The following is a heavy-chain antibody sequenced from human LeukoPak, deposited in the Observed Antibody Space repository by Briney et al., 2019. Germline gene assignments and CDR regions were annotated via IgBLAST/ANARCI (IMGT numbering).Heavy chain of an antibody. J-gene: IGHJ4*02. CDR1: GDSISSSSHH. V-gene: IGHV4-39*07. CDR2: IYYGRTT. Sequence: SETLSLTCTVSGDSISSSSHHWGWIRQSPGKGLEWIGSIYYGRTTYYNPSLNNRVSISVVTSKNQFSLKLSSVTAADTAVYYCARMRMGFTDIDYWGQGTLVTVSS. D-gene: IGHD1-26*01. CDR3: ARMRMGFTDIDY.